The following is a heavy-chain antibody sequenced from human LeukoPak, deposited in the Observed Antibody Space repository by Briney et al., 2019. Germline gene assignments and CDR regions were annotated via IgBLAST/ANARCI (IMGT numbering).Heavy chain of an antibody. V-gene: IGHV4-59*08. CDR3: ARSHSRGFWYFDL. CDR1: GGSISSSY. J-gene: IGHJ2*01. D-gene: IGHD3-22*01. Sequence: SETLPLTCTVSGGSISSSYWSWIRQPPGKGLEWIGYIYYSGSTNYNPSLKSRVTMSVDTSRNQFSLKLSSVTAADTAVYYCARSHSRGFWYFDLWGRGILVTVSS. CDR2: IYYSGST.